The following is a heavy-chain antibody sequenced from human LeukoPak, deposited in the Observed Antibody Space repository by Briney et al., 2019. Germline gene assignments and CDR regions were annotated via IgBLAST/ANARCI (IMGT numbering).Heavy chain of an antibody. CDR2: IWYDGSNK. Sequence: GGSLGLSCAASGFTFSSYGMHWVRQAPGKGLEWVAVIWYDGSNKYYADSVKGRFTISRDNSKNTLYLQMNSLRAEDTAVYYCAREGTSYCSSTSCYNWFDPWGQGTLVTVSS. CDR3: AREGTSYCSSTSCYNWFDP. D-gene: IGHD2-2*01. CDR1: GFTFSSYG. J-gene: IGHJ5*02. V-gene: IGHV3-33*01.